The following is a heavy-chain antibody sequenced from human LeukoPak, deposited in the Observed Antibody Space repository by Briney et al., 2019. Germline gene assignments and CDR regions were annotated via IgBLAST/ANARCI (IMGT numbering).Heavy chain of an antibody. Sequence: ASVKVSCKASGYTFTGYYMHWMRQAPGQGLGWMGWINPNSGGTNYAQKFQGRVTITADESTSTAYMELSSLRSEDTAVYYCARRATVTIDAFDIWGQGTMVTVSS. D-gene: IGHD4-17*01. CDR1: GYTFTGYY. CDR3: ARRATVTIDAFDI. J-gene: IGHJ3*02. V-gene: IGHV1-2*02. CDR2: INPNSGGT.